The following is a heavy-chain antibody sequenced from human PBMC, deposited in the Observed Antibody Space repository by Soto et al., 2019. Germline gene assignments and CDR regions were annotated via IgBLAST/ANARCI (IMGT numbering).Heavy chain of an antibody. CDR2: IYYSGST. D-gene: IGHD4-17*01. CDR1: GGSITSYY. J-gene: IGHJ4*02. V-gene: IGHV4-59*01. Sequence: PXXTLSLPFTVSGGSITSYYWRWILQPPGKGLEWIGYIYYSGSTNYNPSLKSRVTISVDTSKNQFSLKLSSVTDADTAVYYCARGLWYGDAYYFDYWGQGALVTVSS. CDR3: ARGLWYGDAYYFDY.